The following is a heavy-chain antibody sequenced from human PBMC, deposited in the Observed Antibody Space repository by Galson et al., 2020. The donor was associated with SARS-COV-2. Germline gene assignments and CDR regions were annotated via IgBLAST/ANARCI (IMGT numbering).Heavy chain of an antibody. CDR2: IYYSGRT. D-gene: IGHD3-10*01. CDR3: ARVSAGVILVRELIKEHYYGMDV. Sequence: SETLSLTCTVSGVSISSAGYYWSWIRQHPGKGLEWLGYIYYSGRTYYNPSLKSRVIISVDTSKNQFSLDLRSVTAADTAVYYCARVSAGVILVRELIKEHYYGMDVWGQGTTVTVSS. V-gene: IGHV4-31*03. CDR1: GVSISSAGYY. J-gene: IGHJ6*02.